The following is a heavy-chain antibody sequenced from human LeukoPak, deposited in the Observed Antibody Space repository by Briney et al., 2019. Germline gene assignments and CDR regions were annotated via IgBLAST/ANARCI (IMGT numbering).Heavy chain of an antibody. Sequence: ASVKVSCKASGYTFTGYYMHWVRQAPGQGLEWMGWINPNSGGTNYAQKFQGRVTMTRDTSISTAYMELSRLRSDDTAVYYCARDLGEYSGWYYMDDAFDIWGQGTMVTVSS. CDR3: ARDLGEYSGWYYMDDAFDI. CDR2: INPNSGGT. J-gene: IGHJ3*02. V-gene: IGHV1-2*02. D-gene: IGHD6-19*01. CDR1: GYTFTGYY.